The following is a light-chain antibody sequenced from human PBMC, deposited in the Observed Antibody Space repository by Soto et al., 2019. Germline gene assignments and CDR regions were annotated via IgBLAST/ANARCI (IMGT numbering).Light chain of an antibody. Sequence: DIVMTQSPDSLAVSLGGRATVNCKSSQTVLSTSNNWNYLAWYQLKPGQPPRLLIYWASTRKSGVPDRFSGSGSGTNFTLTINCLQAEDVAVYYCQQYYNTPYTFGRGTKLEI. J-gene: IGKJ2*01. CDR1: QTVLSTSNNWNY. CDR2: WAS. V-gene: IGKV4-1*01. CDR3: QQYYNTPYT.